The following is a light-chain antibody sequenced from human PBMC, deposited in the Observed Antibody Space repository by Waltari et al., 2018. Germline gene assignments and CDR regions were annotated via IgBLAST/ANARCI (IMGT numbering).Light chain of an antibody. CDR3: NSYAGSNSVL. J-gene: IGLJ2*01. CDR1: SRDVGGYNC. CDR2: DVS. V-gene: IGLV2-8*01. Sequence: QSALTQPPSASGSPGQSVTISCTGTSRDVGGYNCVSWYQQHPDKAPKLMIYDVSKRPSGVPDRFSGSKSGNTAYLTVSGLQAEDEADYYCNSYAGSNSVLFGAGTKLTVL.